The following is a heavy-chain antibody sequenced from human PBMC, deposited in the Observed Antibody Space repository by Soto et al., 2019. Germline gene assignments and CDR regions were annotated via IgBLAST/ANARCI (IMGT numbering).Heavy chain of an antibody. Sequence: PSETLSLTCAVYGGSFSGYYWSWIRQPPGKGLEWIGEINHSGSTNYNPSLKSRVTISVDTSKNQFSLKLSSVTAADTAVYYCARGEMTRFLEWLSDDYFDYWGQGTLVTVSS. J-gene: IGHJ4*02. CDR3: ARGEMTRFLEWLSDDYFDY. V-gene: IGHV4-34*01. CDR1: GGSFSGYY. CDR2: INHSGST. D-gene: IGHD3-3*01.